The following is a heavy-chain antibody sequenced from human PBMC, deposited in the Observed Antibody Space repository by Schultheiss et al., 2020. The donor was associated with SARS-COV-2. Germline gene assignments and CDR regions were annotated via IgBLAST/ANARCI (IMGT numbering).Heavy chain of an antibody. Sequence: SQTLSLTCTVSGGSISSYYWSWIRQPPGKGLEWIGYIYYSGSTNYNPSLKSRVTMSVDTSKNQFSLKLSSVTAADTAVYYCARGNGYSSSWYNYWGQGTLVTVSS. CDR3: ARGNGYSSSWYNY. V-gene: IGHV4-59*12. CDR2: IYYSGST. J-gene: IGHJ4*02. D-gene: IGHD6-13*01. CDR1: GGSISSYY.